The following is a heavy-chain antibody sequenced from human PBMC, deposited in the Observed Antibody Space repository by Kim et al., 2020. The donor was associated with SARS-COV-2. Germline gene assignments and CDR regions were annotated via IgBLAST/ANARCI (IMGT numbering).Heavy chain of an antibody. CDR2: IWYDGSNK. D-gene: IGHD5-18*01. V-gene: IGHV3-33*06. CDR1: GFTFSSYG. CDR3: VKGPWLGYSSAYYYYGMDV. Sequence: GGSLRLSCAASGFTFSSYGMHWVRQAPGKGLEWVAVIWYDGSNKYCADSVKGRFTISRDNSTNTLYLQRNSLRAEDTAVYYCVKGPWLGYSSAYYYYGMDVWGQGTTVTVSS. J-gene: IGHJ6*02.